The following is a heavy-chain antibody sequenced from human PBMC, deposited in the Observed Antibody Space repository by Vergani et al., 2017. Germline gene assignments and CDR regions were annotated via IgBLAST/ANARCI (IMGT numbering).Heavy chain of an antibody. CDR2: IYYSGST. D-gene: IGHD3-3*01. CDR3: ARVDGFGGWPFDY. V-gene: IGHV4-59*01. Sequence: QVQLQESGPGLVKPSETLSLICTVSGGSISSYYWSWIRQPPGKGLEWIGYIYYSGSTNYNPSLKSRVTISVDTSKNQFSLKLSSVTAADTAVYYCARVDGFGGWPFDYWGQGTLVTVSS. CDR1: GGSISSYY. J-gene: IGHJ4*02.